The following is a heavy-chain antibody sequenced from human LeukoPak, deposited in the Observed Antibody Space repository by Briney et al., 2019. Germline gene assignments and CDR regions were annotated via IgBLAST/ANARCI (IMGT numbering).Heavy chain of an antibody. D-gene: IGHD6-19*01. J-gene: IGHJ4*02. CDR1: GFAFSSYG. CDR2: IHYDSTTE. CDR3: ARGRREYSYTRITVAGGSSDY. V-gene: IGHV3-30*02. Sequence: GGSLRLSCAASGFAFSSYGMHWVRQAPGKGLEWVAYIHYDSTTEDYADSVKGRFTISRDNAKNTLYLRMNSLRAEDTAVYYCARGRREYSYTRITVAGGSSDYWGQGTLVTVSS.